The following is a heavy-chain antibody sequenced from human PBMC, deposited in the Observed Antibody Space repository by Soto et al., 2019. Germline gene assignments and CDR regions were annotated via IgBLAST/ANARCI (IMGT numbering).Heavy chain of an antibody. V-gene: IGHV2-70*01. J-gene: IGHJ4*02. CDR2: IDWDDDN. D-gene: IGHD2-2*01. Sequence: VNPTQTLTLTCTFSGFALSTSGMCVSWIRQPPGKALEWLALIDWDDDNYYSSSLKTMLTISMYISINQVVLTMTNLVSVDTATYYCARFGSSTGVADYWCQGTQVTVS. CDR1: GFALSTSGMC. CDR3: ARFGSSTGVADY.